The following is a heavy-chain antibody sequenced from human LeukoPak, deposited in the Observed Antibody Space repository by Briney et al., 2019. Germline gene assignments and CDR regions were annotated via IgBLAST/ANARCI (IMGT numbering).Heavy chain of an antibody. D-gene: IGHD6-6*01. V-gene: IGHV3-23*01. CDR2: ISGGGVST. Sequence: PGGSLRLSCAASGFTFSSFPMSWVRQAPGKGLEWVSVISGGGVSTYYADSVKGRFTISRDNSKNTLYLQMNSLRAEDTAVYYCARVGSSFHDAFDIWGQGTMVTVSS. CDR1: GFTFSSFP. J-gene: IGHJ3*02. CDR3: ARVGSSFHDAFDI.